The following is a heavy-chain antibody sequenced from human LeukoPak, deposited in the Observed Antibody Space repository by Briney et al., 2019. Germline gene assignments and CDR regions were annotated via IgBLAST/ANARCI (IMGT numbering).Heavy chain of an antibody. J-gene: IGHJ4*02. CDR1: GFTFTDAY. CDR2: ISGSSIYI. Sequence: GGSLRLSCTASGFTFTDAYLGWVRQAPGKGLEWVSSISGSSIYIYYADSVKGRFTISRDNAKNSLYLQMNSLRAEDTAVYYCARDPPYYDSSGYYYDYWGQGTLVTVSS. D-gene: IGHD3-22*01. CDR3: ARDPPYYDSSGYYYDY. V-gene: IGHV3-21*01.